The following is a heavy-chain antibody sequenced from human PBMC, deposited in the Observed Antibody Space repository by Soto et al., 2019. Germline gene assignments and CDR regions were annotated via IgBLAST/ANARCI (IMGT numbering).Heavy chain of an antibody. CDR1: GFTFSSYA. Sequence: GGSLRLSCAASGFTFSSYAMSWVRQAPGKGLEWVSAISGSGGSTYYADSVKGRFTISRDNSKNTLYLQMNSLRAEDTAVYYCAKNWNPRQKSYYYYYMDVWGKGTTVTVSS. V-gene: IGHV3-23*01. CDR2: ISGSGGST. J-gene: IGHJ6*03. D-gene: IGHD1-1*01. CDR3: AKNWNPRQKSYYYYYMDV.